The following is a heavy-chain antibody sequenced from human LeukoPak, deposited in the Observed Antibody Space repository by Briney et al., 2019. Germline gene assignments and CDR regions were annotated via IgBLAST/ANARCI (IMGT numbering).Heavy chain of an antibody. D-gene: IGHD6-13*01. J-gene: IGHJ4*02. CDR1: GGSISSGSYY. V-gene: IGHV4-61*01. CDR2: IYYSGST. CDR3: ARDSSSWYRGWDY. Sequence: SETLSLTCTVSGGSISSGSYYWGWIRQPPGKGLEWIGYIYYSGSTNYNPSLKSRVTISVDTSKNQFSLKLSSVTAADTAVYYCARDSSSWYRGWDYWGQGTLVTVSS.